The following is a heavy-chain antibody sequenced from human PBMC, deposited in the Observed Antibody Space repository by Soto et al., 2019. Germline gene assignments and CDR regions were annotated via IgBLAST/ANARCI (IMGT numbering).Heavy chain of an antibody. CDR3: ARGNQYYYGSGSYYNNWFDP. CDR2: INHSGST. CDR1: GGSFSCYY. V-gene: IGHV4-34*01. D-gene: IGHD3-10*01. Sequence: PSDTLSLTCAVYGGSFSCYYWSWIRQPPGKGLEWIGEINHSGSTNYNPSLKSRVTISVDTSKNQFSLKLSSVTAADTAVYYCARGNQYYYGSGSYYNNWFDPWGQGTLVTVSS. J-gene: IGHJ5*02.